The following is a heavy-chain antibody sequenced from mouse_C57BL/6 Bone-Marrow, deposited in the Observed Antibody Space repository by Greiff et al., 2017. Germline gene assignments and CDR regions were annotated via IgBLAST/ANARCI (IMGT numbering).Heavy chain of an antibody. CDR3: ARKKGYGSSPYYFDY. CDR2: IFPGSGST. Sequence: VQLQQSGPELVKPGASVKISCKASGYTFTDYYINWVKQRPVQGLEWIGWIFPGSGSTYYNEKFKGKATLTVDKSSSTAYMLLSSLTSEDSAVYFCARKKGYGSSPYYFDYWGQGTTLTVSS. CDR1: GYTFTDYY. J-gene: IGHJ2*01. D-gene: IGHD1-1*01. V-gene: IGHV1-75*01.